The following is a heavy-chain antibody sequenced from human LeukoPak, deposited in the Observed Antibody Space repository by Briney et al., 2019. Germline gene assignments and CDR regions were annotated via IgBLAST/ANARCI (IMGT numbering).Heavy chain of an antibody. D-gene: IGHD3-22*01. CDR3: AIDPRDYYDNSGDAFDI. CDR1: GFTFSSYS. V-gene: IGHV3-30*03. J-gene: IGHJ3*02. Sequence: PGGSLRLSCAASGFTFSSYSMNWVRQAPGKGLEWVAVISYDGSNKYYADSVKGRFTISRDNSKNTLYLQMNSLRAEDTAVYYCAIDPRDYYDNSGDAFDIWGQGTMVTVSS. CDR2: ISYDGSNK.